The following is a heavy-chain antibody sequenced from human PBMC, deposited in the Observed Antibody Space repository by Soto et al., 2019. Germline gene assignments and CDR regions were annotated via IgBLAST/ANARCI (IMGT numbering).Heavy chain of an antibody. V-gene: IGHV4-34*01. CDR1: GGSFSGYY. Sequence: SETLSLTCAVYGGSFSGYYWNWIRQPPGKGLEWIGEINHSGSTNYNPSLKSRVTISVDTSKNQFSLKLTSVTAADTAVYYCSEGPPMMGNWGQGTLVTVSS. CDR3: SEGPPMMGN. J-gene: IGHJ4*02. CDR2: INHSGST. D-gene: IGHD3-22*01.